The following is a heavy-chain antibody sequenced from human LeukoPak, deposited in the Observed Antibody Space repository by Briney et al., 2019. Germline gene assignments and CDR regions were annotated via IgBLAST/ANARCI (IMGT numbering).Heavy chain of an antibody. V-gene: IGHV1-46*01. CDR2: INPSGGST. Sequence: ASVKVSCKASGYTFTGYYMHWVRQAPGQGLEWMGMINPSGGSTSYAQKFQGGVTMTRDTSTSTVYMELSSLRSANTAVYYCARSSLSEDMDVWGQGTTVTVSS. CDR1: GYTFTGYY. CDR3: ARSSLSEDMDV. D-gene: IGHD6-19*01. J-gene: IGHJ6*02.